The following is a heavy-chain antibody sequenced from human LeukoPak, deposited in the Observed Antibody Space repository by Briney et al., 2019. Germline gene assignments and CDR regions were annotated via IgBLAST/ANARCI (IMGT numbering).Heavy chain of an antibody. D-gene: IGHD3-10*01. J-gene: IGHJ4*02. Sequence: SETLSLTCAVSGGSISSNSYYWGWIRQPPGKGLEWIGSIYYSGSTYYDPSLKSRVTISVDTSKNQFSLKLSSVTAADTAVYYCARTRYYYNSRSYGAPYYFDYWGQGTLVTVSS. CDR2: IYYSGST. CDR1: GGSISSNSYY. V-gene: IGHV4-39*01. CDR3: ARTRYYYNSRSYGAPYYFDY.